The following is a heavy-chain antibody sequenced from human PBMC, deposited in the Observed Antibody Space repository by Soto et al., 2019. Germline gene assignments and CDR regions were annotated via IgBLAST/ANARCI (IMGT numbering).Heavy chain of an antibody. Sequence: NPSLPCTFPGGLIRRKSYTLVLVPPPPGEGLEWIGYIYYSGSTYYNPSLKSRVTISVDTSKNQFSLKLSSVTAADTAVYYCARESYSNYVMDVWGKGTTVTVSS. CDR3: ARESYSNYVMDV. CDR1: GGLIRRKSYT. V-gene: IGHV4-31*03. J-gene: IGHJ6*04. CDR2: IYYSGST. D-gene: IGHD4-4*01.